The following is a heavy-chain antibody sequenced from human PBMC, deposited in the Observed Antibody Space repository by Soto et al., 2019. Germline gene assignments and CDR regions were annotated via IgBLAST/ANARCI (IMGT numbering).Heavy chain of an antibody. CDR1: GYTFTSYG. CDR3: AHTSYSSGPNWFDP. D-gene: IGHD6-19*01. Sequence: GASVKVSCKASGYTFTSYGISWVRQAPGQGLEWMGWISAYNGNTNYAQKLQGRVTITKDTSKNQVVLTMTNMDPVDTATYYCAHTSYSSGPNWFDPWGQGTLVTVSS. V-gene: IGHV1-18*01. CDR2: ISAYNGNT. J-gene: IGHJ5*02.